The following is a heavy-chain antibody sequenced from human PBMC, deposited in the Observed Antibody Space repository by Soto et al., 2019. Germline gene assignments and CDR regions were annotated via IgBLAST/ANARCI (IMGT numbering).Heavy chain of an antibody. D-gene: IGHD3-22*01. Sequence: WGSLSLSCASSGFTFINAWMSWVRQAPGKGLEWVGRIKSKTDGGTTDYAAPVKGRFTISRDDSKNTLYLQMNSLKTEDTAVYYCTTDAYVDSGYIVPYYYYWGQGTLVTVSS. CDR3: TTDAYVDSGYIVPYYYY. J-gene: IGHJ4*02. CDR1: GFTFINAW. CDR2: IKSKTDGGTT. V-gene: IGHV3-15*01.